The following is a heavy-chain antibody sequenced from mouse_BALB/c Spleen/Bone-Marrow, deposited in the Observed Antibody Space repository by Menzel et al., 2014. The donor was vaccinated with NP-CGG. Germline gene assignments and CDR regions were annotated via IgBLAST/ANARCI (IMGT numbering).Heavy chain of an antibody. D-gene: IGHD1-1*01. V-gene: IGHV1-80*01. J-gene: IGHJ4*01. CDR1: GYAFSSYW. Sequence: QVQLQQSGADLVRPGSSVKISCKASGYAFSSYWMNWVKQRPGQGLEWMGQIYPGDGDTNYNGKFKGKATLTADKSSSTAYMQLSSLTSEDSAVYFCARSLYYGSSYPLYAMDYWGQGTSVTVSS. CDR2: IYPGDGDT. CDR3: ARSLYYGSSYPLYAMDY.